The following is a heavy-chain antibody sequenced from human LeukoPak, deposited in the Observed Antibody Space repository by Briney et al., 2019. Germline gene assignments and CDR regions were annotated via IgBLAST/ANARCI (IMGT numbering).Heavy chain of an antibody. J-gene: IGHJ4*02. V-gene: IGHV1-2*02. Sequence: GASVKVSCKASGYTFTGYYMHWVRQAPGQGLEWMGCINPNSGGTKYAQKFQGRVTMTWDTSISTAYMELSSLRSDDTAVYYCARDQGPADFDYWGQGTLVTVSS. CDR1: GYTFTGYY. CDR2: INPNSGGT. CDR3: ARDQGPADFDY.